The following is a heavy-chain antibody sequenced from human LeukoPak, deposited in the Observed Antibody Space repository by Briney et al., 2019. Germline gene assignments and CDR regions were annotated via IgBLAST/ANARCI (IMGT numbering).Heavy chain of an antibody. Sequence: GGSLRLSCAASGFTFDDYTMHWVRQAPGKGLEWVSLISWDGGSTYYADSVKGRFTISRDNSKNSLYLQMNSLRTEDTALYYCAKTGRHGYHFYYFDYWGQGTLVTVSS. CDR1: GFTFDDYT. CDR3: AKTGRHGYHFYYFDY. D-gene: IGHD5-24*01. J-gene: IGHJ4*02. CDR2: ISWDGGST. V-gene: IGHV3-43*01.